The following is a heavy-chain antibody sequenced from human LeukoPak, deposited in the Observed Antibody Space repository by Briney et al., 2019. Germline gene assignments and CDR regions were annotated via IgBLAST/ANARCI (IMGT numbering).Heavy chain of an antibody. V-gene: IGHV5-51*01. J-gene: IGHJ4*02. D-gene: IGHD4-17*01. CDR3: TRRETTGDHY. CDR2: IYPSDSDT. CDR1: GYTFTNYW. Sequence: GESLKISCTGSGYTFTNYWIAWVRQMPGKGLEWMGIIYPSDSDTRHSPSFQGQVTISADKSISTAYLQWSSLKASDTAMYYCTRRETTGDHYWGQGTLVTVSA.